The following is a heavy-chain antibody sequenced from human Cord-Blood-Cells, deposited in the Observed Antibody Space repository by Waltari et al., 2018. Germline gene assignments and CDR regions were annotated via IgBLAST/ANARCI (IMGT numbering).Heavy chain of an antibody. CDR3: AKDQGSSSGFDY. V-gene: IGHV3-30*18. CDR1: GFTFSSYG. CDR2: ISYDGSNK. Sequence: QVQLVESGGGVVQPGRSLRLSCAASGFTFSSYGMHWVRQAPGKGLEWVAGISYDGSNKYYADSVKGRFTISRDNSKNTLYLQMNSLRAEDTAVYYCAKDQGSSSGFDYWGQGTLVTVSS. J-gene: IGHJ4*02. D-gene: IGHD6-6*01.